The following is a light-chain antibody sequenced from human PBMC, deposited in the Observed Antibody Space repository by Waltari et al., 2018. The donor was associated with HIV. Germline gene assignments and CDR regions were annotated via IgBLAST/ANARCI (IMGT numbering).Light chain of an antibody. V-gene: IGLV1-47*01. CDR2: RNN. J-gene: IGLJ2*01. CDR1: SSNIGSNY. CDR3: AAWDDSLSAVV. Sequence: QSVLTQPPSASGTPGQRVTISCSGSSSNIGSNYVYWYQQLPGTAPKLLIYRNNQRPSGVADRFSCSKSGTSASLAISGLRSEDEADYYCAAWDDSLSAVVFGGGTKLTVL.